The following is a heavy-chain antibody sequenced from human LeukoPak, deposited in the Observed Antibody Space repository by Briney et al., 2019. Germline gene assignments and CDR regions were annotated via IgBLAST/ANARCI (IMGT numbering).Heavy chain of an antibody. CDR3: AKDGHCPDVVCPTKIVVAGYLDY. CDR1: GFTFSTYS. J-gene: IGHJ4*02. D-gene: IGHD6-19*01. V-gene: IGHV3-23*01. CDR2: IRAGSSYT. Sequence: GGSLRLSCRASGFTFSTYSMNWVRQAPGGGLEWVSVIRAGSSYTYYADSVKGRFTISRDNSKNMLYLQMNSLRAEDTAIYYCAKDGHCPDVVCPTKIVVAGYLDYWGQGTLVTVSS.